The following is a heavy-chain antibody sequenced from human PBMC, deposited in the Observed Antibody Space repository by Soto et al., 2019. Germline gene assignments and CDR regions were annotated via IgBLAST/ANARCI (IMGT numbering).Heavy chain of an antibody. J-gene: IGHJ4*02. D-gene: IGHD1-1*01. V-gene: IGHV3-11*06. CDR3: ARRHSEAWYNDY. CDR1: GFSFSDYY. Sequence: QVQLVESGGGLVKPGGSLRLSCAASGFSFSDYYMAWIRQAPGKGLEWLSYISSSGSYTNYADSVKARFTISRDNAKQSLYLQINSLTVEDTAVYYCARRHSEAWYNDYWGQGALVTVSS. CDR2: ISSSGSYT.